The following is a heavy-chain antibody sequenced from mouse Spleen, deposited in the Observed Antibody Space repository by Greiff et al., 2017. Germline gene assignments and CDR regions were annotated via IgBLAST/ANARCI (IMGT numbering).Heavy chain of an antibody. V-gene: IGHV1-19*01. CDR2: INPYNGGT. CDR1: GYTFTDYY. J-gene: IGHJ4*01. D-gene: IGHD1-3*01. CDR3: APGSSYAMDY. Sequence: EVQLQQSGPVLVKPGASVKMSCKASGYTFTDYYMNWVKQSHGKSLEWIGVINPYNGGTSYNQKFKGKATLTVDKSSSTAYMELNSLTSEDSAVYYCAPGSSYAMDYWGQGTSVTVSS.